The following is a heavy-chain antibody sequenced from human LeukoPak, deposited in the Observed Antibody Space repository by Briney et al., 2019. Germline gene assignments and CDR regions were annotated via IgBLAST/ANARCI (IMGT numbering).Heavy chain of an antibody. CDR2: IKQDGSEK. V-gene: IGHV3-7*01. D-gene: IGHD6-19*01. J-gene: IGHJ6*02. CDR3: ARESGGWYLPLGMDV. Sequence: PGGSLRLSCAASGFTFSSYWMSWVRQAPGKGLEWVANIKQDGSEKYYVDSVKGRFTISRDNAKNSLYLQMNSLRAEDTAVYYCARESGGWYLPLGMDVWGQGTTVTVSS. CDR1: GFTFSSYW.